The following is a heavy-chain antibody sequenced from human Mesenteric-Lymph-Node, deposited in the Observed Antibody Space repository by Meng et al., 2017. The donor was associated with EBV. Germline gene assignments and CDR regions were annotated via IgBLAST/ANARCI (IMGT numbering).Heavy chain of an antibody. D-gene: IGHD1-1*01. J-gene: IGHJ2*01. V-gene: IGHV4-30-4*01. CDR3: ARMEFTYSWYFDL. Sequence: QVDLQESGPGLVKPSDTLSLTCTVSGASISSGGYYWNWIRQSPGKGLELIGYIFYGGYTYYNLSLKSRVTISVDVSKNQFSLKLTSVTAADTAVYYCARMEFTYSWYFDLWGRGTLVTVSS. CDR2: IFYGGYT. CDR1: GASISSGGYY.